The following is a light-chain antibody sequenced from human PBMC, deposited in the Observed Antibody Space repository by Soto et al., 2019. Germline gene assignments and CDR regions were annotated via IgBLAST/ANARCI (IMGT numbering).Light chain of an antibody. CDR1: QSMSGW. J-gene: IGKJ1*01. Sequence: DIQMIQSPSTLAASVGDRVTITCRASQSMSGWLAWYQQKPGKAPRLLIYKASSLEGGVPSRFSGSGSGKEFTLTISSLQPDDFATYHCQQYDTYPWTFGQGTKVEVK. V-gene: IGKV1-5*03. CDR3: QQYDTYPWT. CDR2: KAS.